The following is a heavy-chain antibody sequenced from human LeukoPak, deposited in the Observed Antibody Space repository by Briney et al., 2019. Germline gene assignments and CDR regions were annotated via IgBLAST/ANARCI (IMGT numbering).Heavy chain of an antibody. J-gene: IGHJ4*02. CDR3: ARVLPLFDY. Sequence: GGSLRLSCAASGFTFSNYEMNWVRQAPGKGLEWVSYISSSGDTIYYADSVKGRFTISRDNAKNSLYLQMNSLRAEDTAVYYCARVLPLFDYWGQGTLVTVSS. V-gene: IGHV3-48*03. CDR1: GFTFSNYE. CDR2: ISSSGDTI.